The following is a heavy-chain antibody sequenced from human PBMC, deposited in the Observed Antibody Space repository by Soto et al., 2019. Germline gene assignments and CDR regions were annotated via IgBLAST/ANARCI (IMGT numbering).Heavy chain of an antibody. CDR1: GGSVSSGSYY. Sequence: SETLSLTCTVSGGSVSSGSYYWSWIRQPPGKGLEWIGYIYYSGSTNYNPSLKSRVPISVDTSKNQFSLKLSSVTAADTAVYYCARAEAAAGHFDYWGQGTLVTVSS. CDR2: IYYSGST. V-gene: IGHV4-61*01. J-gene: IGHJ4*02. CDR3: ARAEAAAGHFDY. D-gene: IGHD6-13*01.